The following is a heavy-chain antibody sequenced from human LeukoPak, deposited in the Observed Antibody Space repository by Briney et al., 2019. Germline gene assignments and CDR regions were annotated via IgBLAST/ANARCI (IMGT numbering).Heavy chain of an antibody. V-gene: IGHV4-4*07. J-gene: IGHJ4*02. Sequence: SETLSLTCTVSRASISDNYWSWSRQPAGKALEWIGRTYTSGDTNYNPSLKSGASVSVDTSKNQFYLSLRYVTAADTAVYYCTIGGASGSLAHWGPGTLVTVSS. CDR1: RASISDNY. CDR3: TIGGASGSLAH. D-gene: IGHD6-13*01. CDR2: TYTSGDT.